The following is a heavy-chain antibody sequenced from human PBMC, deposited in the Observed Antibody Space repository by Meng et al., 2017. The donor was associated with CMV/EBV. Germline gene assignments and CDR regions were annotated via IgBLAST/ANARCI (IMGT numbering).Heavy chain of an antibody. CDR1: GYTFTSYG. CDR3: ARDSAVGATTFDY. V-gene: IGHV1-18*01. J-gene: IGHJ4*02. Sequence: VHPVPSGDEVKESWGSVKVSCKASGYTFTSYGISWVRQAPGQGLEWMGWISAYNGNTNYAQKLQGRVTMTTDTSTSTAYMELRSLRSDDTAVYYCARDSAVGATTFDYWGQGTLVTVSS. CDR2: ISAYNGNT. D-gene: IGHD1-26*01.